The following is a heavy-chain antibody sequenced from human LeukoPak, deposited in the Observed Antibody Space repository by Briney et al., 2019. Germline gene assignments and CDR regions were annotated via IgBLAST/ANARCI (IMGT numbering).Heavy chain of an antibody. CDR3: AGRYFDWGPVDY. V-gene: IGHV1-69*13. D-gene: IGHD3-9*01. CDR2: IIPIFGTA. Sequence: GASVEVSCKASGCTFSSYAISWVRQTPGQGLEWMGGIIPIFGTANYAQKFQGRVKITAEESTSTAYMELSSLRSEDTAVYYCAGRYFDWGPVDYWGQGTLVTVSS. CDR1: GCTFSSYA. J-gene: IGHJ4*02.